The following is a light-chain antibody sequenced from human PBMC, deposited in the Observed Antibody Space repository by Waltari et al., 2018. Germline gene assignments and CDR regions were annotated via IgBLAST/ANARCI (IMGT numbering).Light chain of an antibody. CDR1: QDIRSW. CDR3: QQTNSFPRT. CDR2: AAS. V-gene: IGKV1-12*01. J-gene: IGKJ3*01. Sequence: DIQMTQSPSSVSASVGDRVTITCRASQDIRSWLAWDQQKPGKAPKLVIYAASSLQSGVPSRFSGSGSGTDFTLTISSLQPEDFATYFCQQTNSFPRTFGPGTKVDIK.